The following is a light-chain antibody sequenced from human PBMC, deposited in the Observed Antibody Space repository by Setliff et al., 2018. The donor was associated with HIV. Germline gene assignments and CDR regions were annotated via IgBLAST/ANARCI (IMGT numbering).Light chain of an antibody. CDR1: ISDVGTYNL. CDR2: EVT. CDR3: CSYAGTYV. Sequence: QSALPQPASVSGSPGQSITISCTGTISDVGTYNLVSWYQLHPGKAPKLIIYEVTKRPSGVSNHFSGSKSGNTASLTISGLQAEDEADYYCCSYAGTYVFGTGTKVTVL. V-gene: IGLV2-23*02. J-gene: IGLJ1*01.